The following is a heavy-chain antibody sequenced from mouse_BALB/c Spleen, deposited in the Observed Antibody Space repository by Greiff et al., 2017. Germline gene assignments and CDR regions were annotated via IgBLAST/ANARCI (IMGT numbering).Heavy chain of an antibody. CDR3: ARNWGSTMIRGFAY. Sequence: VQGVESGPGLVQPSQSLSITCTVSGFSLTSYGVHWVRQSPGKGLEWLGVIWSGGSTDYNAAFISRLSISKDNSKSQVFFKMNSLQANDTAIYYCARNWGSTMIRGFAYWGQGTLVTVSA. CDR1: GFSLTSYG. CDR2: IWSGGST. V-gene: IGHV2-2*02. J-gene: IGHJ3*01. D-gene: IGHD2-4*01.